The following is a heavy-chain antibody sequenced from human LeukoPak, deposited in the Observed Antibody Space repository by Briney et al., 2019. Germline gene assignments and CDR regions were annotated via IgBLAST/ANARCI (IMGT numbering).Heavy chain of an antibody. CDR3: AKDNTHIGELFQH. CDR1: GFTFDDYA. CDR2: ISGDGDST. V-gene: IGHV3-43*02. D-gene: IGHD5-12*01. Sequence: GGSLRLSCAASGFTFDDYAMHWVRQGPGKGLEWVSLISGDGDSTYYADSVKGRFTISRDNSKNSLYLQMNSLRTEDTGFYYCAKDNTHIGELFQHWGQGSLVTVSS. J-gene: IGHJ1*01.